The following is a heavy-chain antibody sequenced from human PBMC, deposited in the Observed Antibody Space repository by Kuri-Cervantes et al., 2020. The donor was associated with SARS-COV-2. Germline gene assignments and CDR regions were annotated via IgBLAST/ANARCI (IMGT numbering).Heavy chain of an antibody. J-gene: IGHJ3*01. CDR1: GDDVSSNSAA. CDR3: AREQLTLIVMESGTFGV. V-gene: IGHV6-1*01. Sequence: SETLSLTCAISGDDVSSNSAAWNWIRQSPSRGLEWLGRTYYRSQWYNDYAASVKSRITIKSDTSKNQFSLQLKSVTPEDTAVYYCAREQLTLIVMESGTFGVWGQGTKVTVSS. D-gene: IGHD3-22*01. CDR2: TYYRSQWYN.